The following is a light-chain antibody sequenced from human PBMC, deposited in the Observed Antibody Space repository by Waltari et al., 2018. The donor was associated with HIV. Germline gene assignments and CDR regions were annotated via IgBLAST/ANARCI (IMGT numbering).Light chain of an antibody. J-gene: IGLJ1*01. V-gene: IGLV2-23*02. CDR1: SSDAGSYNL. CDR2: EVS. CDR3: CSYAGSSTPFV. Sequence: QSALTPPASVSGSPGQSITIPCTGTSSDAGSYNLFSWYQQYPGKVPKLMIYEVSKRPSGVSNRFSGSNSGNTASLTISGLQADDEADYYCCSYAGSSTPFVFGTATKVTVL.